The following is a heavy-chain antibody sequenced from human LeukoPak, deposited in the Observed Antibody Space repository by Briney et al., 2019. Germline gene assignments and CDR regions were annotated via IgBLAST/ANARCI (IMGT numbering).Heavy chain of an antibody. CDR1: GDSIRDYY. CDR3: ARHKVPRRYVYSPGELTGDWYSDL. J-gene: IGHJ2*01. CDR2: VHFTRGT. Sequence: SETLSLTCIVSGDSIRDYYWSWIRQPPGKGLQWIGYVHFTRGTKYSPSVKSRVTIGVDMSRNQVSLKLTSVIATDPAVYDCARHKVPRRYVYSPGELTGDWYSDLWGRGTLVTVSS. V-gene: IGHV4-59*08. D-gene: IGHD5-24*01.